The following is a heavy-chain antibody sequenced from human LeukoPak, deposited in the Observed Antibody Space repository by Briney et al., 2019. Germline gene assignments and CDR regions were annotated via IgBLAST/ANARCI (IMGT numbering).Heavy chain of an antibody. V-gene: IGHV4-61*02. Sequence: PSETLSLTCTVSGGSISSGSYYWSWIRQPAGKGLEWIGRIYTSGSTNYNPSLKSRVTISVDTSKNQFSLKLSSVTAADTAVYYCARAHAPYDSSGYYYGGAGAFDYWGQGTLVTVSS. CDR3: ARAHAPYDSSGYYYGGAGAFDY. CDR2: IYTSGST. CDR1: GGSISSGSYY. J-gene: IGHJ4*02. D-gene: IGHD3-22*01.